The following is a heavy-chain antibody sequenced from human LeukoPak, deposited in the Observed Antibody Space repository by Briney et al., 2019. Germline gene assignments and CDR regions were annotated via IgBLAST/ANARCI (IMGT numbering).Heavy chain of an antibody. CDR2: IIPIFGTA. Sequence: SVKVSCKASGGTFSSYAISWVRQAPGQGLEWIGGIIPIFGTANYAQKFQGRVTITADESTSTAYMELSSLRSEDTAVYYCGSFVSRPGYYGSGSYLNWFDPWGQGTLVTVSS. D-gene: IGHD3-10*01. CDR1: GGTFSSYA. CDR3: GSFVSRPGYYGSGSYLNWFDP. V-gene: IGHV1-69*01. J-gene: IGHJ5*02.